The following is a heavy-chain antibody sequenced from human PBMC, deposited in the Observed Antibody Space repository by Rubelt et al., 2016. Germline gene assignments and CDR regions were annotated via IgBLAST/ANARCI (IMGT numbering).Heavy chain of an antibody. V-gene: IGHV3-30*04. CDR2: ISYDGSNK. D-gene: IGHD4-17*01. CDR3: AKQTTVTTLSWFDP. CDR1: GFTFSSYA. Sequence: SGFTFSSYAMHWVRQAPGKGLEWVAVISYDGSNKYYADSVKGRFTISRDNSKNTLYLQMKSLRAEDTAVYYCAKQTTVTTLSWFDPWGQGTLVTVSS. J-gene: IGHJ5*02.